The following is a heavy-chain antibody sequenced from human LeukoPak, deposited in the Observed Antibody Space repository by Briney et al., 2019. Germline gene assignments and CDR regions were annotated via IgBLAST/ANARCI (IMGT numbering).Heavy chain of an antibody. CDR2: ISSSSSTI. D-gene: IGHD3-16*02. CDR1: GFTFSSYS. J-gene: IGHJ3*02. Sequence: GGSLRLSCAASGFTFSSYSMNWVRQAPGKGLEWVSYISSSSSTIYYADSVKGRFTISRDNAKNSLYLQMNRLRDEDTAVYYCARDLGYDYVWGSYRYTGGAFDIWGQGTMVTVSS. CDR3: ARDLGYDYVWGSYRYTGGAFDI. V-gene: IGHV3-48*02.